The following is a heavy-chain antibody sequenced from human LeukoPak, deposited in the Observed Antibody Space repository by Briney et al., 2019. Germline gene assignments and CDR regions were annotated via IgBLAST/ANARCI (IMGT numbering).Heavy chain of an antibody. D-gene: IGHD5-18*01. J-gene: IGHJ4*02. Sequence: GGSLRLFCRTSGFTFGDYAMSWFRQAPGKGLEWVGFIRTKTYDETTEYAASVKGRFTISRDDSKRDVYLQLNSLRTEDTAVYYCTRGAMSPDYWGQGTLVTVSS. CDR2: IRTKTYDETT. V-gene: IGHV3-49*03. CDR1: GFTFGDYA. CDR3: TRGAMSPDY.